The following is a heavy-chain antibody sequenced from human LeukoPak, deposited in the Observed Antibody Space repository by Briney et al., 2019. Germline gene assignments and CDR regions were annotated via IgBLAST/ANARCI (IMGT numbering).Heavy chain of an antibody. D-gene: IGHD6-13*01. CDR3: ATVTSSSGTRDY. CDR1: GYTLTELS. CDR2: FDPEDGET. V-gene: IGHV1-24*01. J-gene: IGHJ4*02. Sequence: ASVKVSCKVSGYTLTELSMHWVRQAPGKGLEWMGGFDPEDGETIYAQKFQGRVTMTEDTSTDTAYMELSRLRSEDTAVYYCATVTSSSGTRDYWGQGTLVTVSS.